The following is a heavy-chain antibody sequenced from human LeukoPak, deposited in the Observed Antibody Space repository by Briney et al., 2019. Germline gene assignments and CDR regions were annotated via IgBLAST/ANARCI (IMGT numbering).Heavy chain of an antibody. J-gene: IGHJ4*02. CDR1: GYTFTVYY. Sequence: ASVKVSCKASGYTFTVYYMHWVRQAPGQGLEWMGRINPNSGDTNYAQKFQGRVTMTRDTSISTAYMELSRLRSDDTAVYYCARGGPVRGSGSYIPFDYWGQGTLVTVSS. CDR3: ARGGPVRGSGSYIPFDY. V-gene: IGHV1-2*06. D-gene: IGHD3-10*01. CDR2: INPNSGDT.